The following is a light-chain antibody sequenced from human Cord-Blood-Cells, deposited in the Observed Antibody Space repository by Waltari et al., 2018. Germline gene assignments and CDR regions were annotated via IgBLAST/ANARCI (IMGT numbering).Light chain of an antibody. Sequence: EIVMTQPPATLSVSAGERATLACRASQSVSSNLPWYYQNPGQAPSFLIYGASTRTTGSPARFGGSGSATEFTLPISSLQSEDFAVYYCQQYNNWPPFTFGPGTKVDIK. J-gene: IGKJ3*01. V-gene: IGKV3-15*01. CDR2: GAS. CDR1: QSVSSN. CDR3: QQYNNWPPFT.